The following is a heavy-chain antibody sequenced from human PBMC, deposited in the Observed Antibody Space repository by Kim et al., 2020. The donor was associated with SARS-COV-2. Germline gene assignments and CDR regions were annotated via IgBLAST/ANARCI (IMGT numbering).Heavy chain of an antibody. CDR2: IDPSDSYT. V-gene: IGHV5-10-1*01. CDR3: ARHESLLGDGGILDY. D-gene: IGHD1-26*01. J-gene: IGHJ4*02. Sequence: GESLKISCKGSGYTFANHWITWVRQTPGKGLQWVGRIDPSDSYTNYSPSFQGQVTISADKSINTAYLQWSSLEASDTAMYYCARHESLLGDGGILDYWGQGVLVTVSS. CDR1: GYTFANHW.